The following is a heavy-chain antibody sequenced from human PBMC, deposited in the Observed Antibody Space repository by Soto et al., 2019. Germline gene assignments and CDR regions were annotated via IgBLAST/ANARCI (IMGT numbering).Heavy chain of an antibody. CDR2: IYHSGST. CDR1: GGSISSSNW. D-gene: IGHD6-13*01. Sequence: QVQLQELGPGLVKPSGTLSLTCAVSGGSISSSNWWCWVRQPPGKGLEWIGEIYHSGSTNYNPSLKSRVTMSVDKSKNPFSLMLSSVTAAYTAVYYCARVPRAAAGTDWGQGTLVTVSS. V-gene: IGHV4-4*02. J-gene: IGHJ4*02. CDR3: ARVPRAAAGTD.